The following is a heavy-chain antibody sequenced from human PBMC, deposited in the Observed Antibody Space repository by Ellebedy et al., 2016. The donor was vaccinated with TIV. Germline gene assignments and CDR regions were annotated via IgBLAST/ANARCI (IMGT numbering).Heavy chain of an antibody. CDR3: VRGYLGIEH. D-gene: IGHD3-16*01. CDR2: IDTDVMRT. Sequence: GESLKISCAASGFTFSSYWMHWVRQAPGKGLVWVSRIDTDVMRTNYADSVKGRFTISRDNAKNTLYLQMNSLRAEDTAVYYCVRGYLGIEHWGQGTLGTGS. CDR1: GFTFSSYW. J-gene: IGHJ4*02. V-gene: IGHV3-74*01.